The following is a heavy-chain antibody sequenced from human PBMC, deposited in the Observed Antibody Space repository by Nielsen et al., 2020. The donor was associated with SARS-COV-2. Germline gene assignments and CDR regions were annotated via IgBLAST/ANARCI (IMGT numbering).Heavy chain of an antibody. CDR1: GDSVTSSSITSSS. D-gene: IGHD1-26*01. J-gene: IGHJ5*01. CDR2: MYYSGTT. Sequence: SETLSLTCTVSGDSVTSSSITSSSWPWIRQPPGKTLEWIGYMYYSGTTNYNPSLKSRVTMSIDTSKKQVSLRLTSVTAADTAVYYCARAESYSDTGRLDSWGQGILVTVSS. V-gene: IGHV4-61*01. CDR3: ARAESYSDTGRLDS.